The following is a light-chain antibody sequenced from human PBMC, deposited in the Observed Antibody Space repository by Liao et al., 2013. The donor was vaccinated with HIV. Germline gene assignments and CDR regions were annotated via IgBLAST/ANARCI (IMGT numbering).Light chain of an antibody. V-gene: IGLV3-1*01. CDR1: KLGDKY. CDR3: QVWDSSSDHWV. CDR2: QDS. J-gene: IGLJ3*02. Sequence: SYELTQPPSVSVSPGQTASITCSGDKLGDKYACWYQHKPGQSPVLVIYQDSKRPSGIPERFSGSKSGNTATLTISRVEAGDEADYYCQVWDSSSDHWVFGGGTKLTVL.